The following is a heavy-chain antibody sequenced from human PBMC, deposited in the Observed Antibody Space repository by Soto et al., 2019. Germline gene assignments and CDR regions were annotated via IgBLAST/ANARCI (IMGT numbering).Heavy chain of an antibody. CDR3: ARDRWYFDY. Sequence: SQTLSLTCAISGDSVPSNSAAWNWIRQSPSSGLEWLGRTYYRSKWYDDYAVSVKSRITINADTSKNQFSLHLNSVTPEDTAVYYCARDRWYFDYWGPGTLVTVSS. V-gene: IGHV6-1*01. D-gene: IGHD2-15*01. CDR2: TYYRSKWYD. J-gene: IGHJ4*02. CDR1: GDSVPSNSAA.